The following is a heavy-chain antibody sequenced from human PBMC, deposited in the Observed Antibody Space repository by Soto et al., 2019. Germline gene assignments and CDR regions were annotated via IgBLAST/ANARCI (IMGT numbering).Heavy chain of an antibody. D-gene: IGHD3-9*01. CDR1: GYIFTSSV. CDR3: ARGLSIDYNWFDP. J-gene: IGHJ5*02. V-gene: IGHV1-18*01. CDR2: ISVYNGNT. Sequence: QVQLVQSGPEVKKPRASVQVSCKASGYIFTSSVISWVRQAPGQGLEWMGWISVYNGNTNYAQKLQGRVTMTTDTSTSTAYMELRSLRSDDTAVYYCARGLSIDYNWFDPWGQGTLVTVSS.